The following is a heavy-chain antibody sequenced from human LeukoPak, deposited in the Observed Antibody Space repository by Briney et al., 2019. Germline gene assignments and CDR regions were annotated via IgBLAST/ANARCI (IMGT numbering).Heavy chain of an antibody. J-gene: IGHJ5*02. Sequence: GGSLRLSCVASGFNFSDYAMNWVRQAPGKGLEWVSAISGGSGTTHYADSVKGRFAISRDNSKNTLSLQMSHLRHEDTARYYCAKDRYSNYGNWFDPWGQGTQVTVFS. CDR2: ISGGSGTT. CDR3: AKDRYSNYGNWFDP. CDR1: GFNFSDYA. D-gene: IGHD4-11*01. V-gene: IGHV3-23*01.